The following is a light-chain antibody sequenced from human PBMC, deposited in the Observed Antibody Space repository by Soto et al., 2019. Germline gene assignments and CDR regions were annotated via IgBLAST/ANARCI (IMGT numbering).Light chain of an antibody. CDR3: HQNYNYPFT. CDR1: LGFSSY. J-gene: IGKJ3*01. Sequence: AIRMTQSPSSFSASTGDRVTITCRASLGFSSYLAWYQQKPGKAPKLRIYAAFTLQSGVPSRFSGSRSGTDLTLTIICQQSKDFATYYCHQNYNYPFTCSPRTKGVIK. V-gene: IGKV1-8*01. CDR2: AAF.